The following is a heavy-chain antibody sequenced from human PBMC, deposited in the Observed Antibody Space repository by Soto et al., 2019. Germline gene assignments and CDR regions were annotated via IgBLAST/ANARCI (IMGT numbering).Heavy chain of an antibody. CDR1: GGSFSGYY. CDR2: INHSGST. Sequence: SETLSLTCAVYGGSFSGYYWSWIRQPPGKGLEWIGEINHSGSTNYNPSLKSRVTISVDTSKNQFSLKLSSVTAADTAVYYCARTAAQTWGYCSGGSCYGYANWFDPWGQGTLVTVSS. V-gene: IGHV4-34*01. CDR3: ARTAAQTWGYCSGGSCYGYANWFDP. J-gene: IGHJ5*02. D-gene: IGHD2-15*01.